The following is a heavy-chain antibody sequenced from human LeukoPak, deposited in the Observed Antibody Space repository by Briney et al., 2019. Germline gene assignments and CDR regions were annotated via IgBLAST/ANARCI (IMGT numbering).Heavy chain of an antibody. Sequence: PGGSLRLSCAASGFTVSSNYMSWVRQAPGKGLEWVSVIYSGGSTYYADSVKGRLTISRDNSKSTLYLQMNSLRAEDTAVYYCARDQLTGGFDFWGQGTLVTVSS. J-gene: IGHJ4*02. CDR2: IYSGGST. CDR1: GFTVSSNY. CDR3: ARDQLTGGFDF. D-gene: IGHD7-27*01. V-gene: IGHV3-53*01.